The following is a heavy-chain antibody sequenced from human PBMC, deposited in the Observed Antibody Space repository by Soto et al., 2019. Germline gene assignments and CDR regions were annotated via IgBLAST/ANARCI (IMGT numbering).Heavy chain of an antibody. D-gene: IGHD3-10*01. CDR1: GGTFNSYT. CDR3: ATSYGAWSTHFDY. V-gene: IGHV1-69*02. J-gene: IGHJ4*02. Sequence: QVQLVQSGAEVKKPGSSVKVSCTASGGTFNSYTINWVRQAPGQRLEWVGRVNPIVGIMTADKSTSKAYLDLTSLKSDDTAVYYCATSYGAWSTHFDYWGQGTLVTVSS. CDR2: VNPIVG.